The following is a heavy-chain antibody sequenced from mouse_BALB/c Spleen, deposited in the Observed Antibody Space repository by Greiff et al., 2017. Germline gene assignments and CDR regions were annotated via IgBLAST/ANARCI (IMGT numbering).Heavy chain of an antibody. V-gene: IGHV1-4*02. CDR1: GYTFTSYT. CDR3: ARWDYDEAYYAMDY. Sequence: QVQLQQSAAELARPGASVKMSCKASGYTFTSYTMHWVKQRPGQGLEWIGYINPSSGYTEYNQKFKDKTTLTADKSSSTAYMQLSSLTSEDSAVYYCARWDYDEAYYAMDYWGQGTSVTVSS. J-gene: IGHJ4*01. D-gene: IGHD2-4*01. CDR2: INPSSGYT.